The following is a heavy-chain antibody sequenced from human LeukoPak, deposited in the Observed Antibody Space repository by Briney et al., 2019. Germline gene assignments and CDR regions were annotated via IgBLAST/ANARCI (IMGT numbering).Heavy chain of an antibody. V-gene: IGHV3-48*01. Sequence: PGGSLRLSCAASGFTFSSYYMYWVRQAPGKGLEWVSHISESGTTIFYADSVKGRFTMSRDNARDSLYLQMNSLRAEDTAVYYCAPSPRVAAGCCWGQGALVTVSS. CDR1: GFTFSSYY. D-gene: IGHD6-25*01. J-gene: IGHJ4*02. CDR2: ISESGTTI. CDR3: APSPRVAAGCC.